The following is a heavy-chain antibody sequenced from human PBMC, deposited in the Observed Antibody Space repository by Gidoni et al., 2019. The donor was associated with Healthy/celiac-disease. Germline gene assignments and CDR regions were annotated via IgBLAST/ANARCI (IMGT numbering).Heavy chain of an antibody. Sequence: EVQLVESGGGLVKPGGSLRLSGAASGFTVSSYSMTWVRQAPGKEREWVSSTSSSSSYIYDAESGKGLFTISRDNAKNSLYLQMNSLRADATAVYYCARDFRYNWNPHGMDVWGQGTTVTVSS. D-gene: IGHD1-20*01. CDR2: TSSSSSYI. CDR1: GFTVSSYS. J-gene: IGHJ6*02. V-gene: IGHV3-21*01. CDR3: ARDFRYNWNPHGMDV.